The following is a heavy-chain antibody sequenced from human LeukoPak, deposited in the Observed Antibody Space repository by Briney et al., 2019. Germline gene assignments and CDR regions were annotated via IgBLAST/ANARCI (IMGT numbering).Heavy chain of an antibody. J-gene: IGHJ4*02. Sequence: SETLSLTCTVSGGSISNGDYYWNWIRQHPGKGLEYIGYIFYGGSTYYSPSLKSRVTISVDTSKNQFSLRLTSVTAADTAVYYCASQGKGDLGPFDYWGQGTLVTVSS. CDR1: GGSISNGDYY. CDR3: ASQGKGDLGPFDY. V-gene: IGHV4-31*03. D-gene: IGHD2-21*02. CDR2: IFYGGST.